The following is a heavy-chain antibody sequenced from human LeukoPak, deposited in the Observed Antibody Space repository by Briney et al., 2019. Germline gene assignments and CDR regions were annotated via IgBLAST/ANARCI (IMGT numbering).Heavy chain of an antibody. J-gene: IGHJ6*03. D-gene: IGHD3-16*01. CDR2: IYTGGRI. V-gene: IGHV3-53*01. Sequence: GGSLRLSCAASGFIVSNDYMTWVRQAPGKGLEWVSTIYTGGRIYYADSVKGRFTISRDNSKNTLYLQMNSLRTEDTAVYYCARDPYYYMDVWGKGTTVTISS. CDR1: GFIVSNDY. CDR3: ARDPYYYMDV.